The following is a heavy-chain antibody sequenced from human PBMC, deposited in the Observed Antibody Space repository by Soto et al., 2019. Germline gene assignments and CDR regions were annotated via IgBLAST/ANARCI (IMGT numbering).Heavy chain of an antibody. D-gene: IGHD2-15*01. V-gene: IGHV4-39*01. J-gene: IGHJ6*02. CDR3: ARHTSIAHYYYYGMDV. CDR2: IYYSGST. Sequence: QLQLQESGPGLVKPSETLSLTCTVSGGSISSSSYYWGWIRQPPGKGLEWIGSIYYSGSTYYNPSLKSRVTVFVDTSKNQLSLKLCSVTAADTSVYYCARHTSIAHYYYYGMDVWGQGTTVTVSS. CDR1: GGSISSSSYY.